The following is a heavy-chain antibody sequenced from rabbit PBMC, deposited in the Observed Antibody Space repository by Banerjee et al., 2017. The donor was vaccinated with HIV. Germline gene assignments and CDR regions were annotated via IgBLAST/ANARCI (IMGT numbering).Heavy chain of an antibody. CDR2: IGAGSSGST. CDR1: GLDFSSSYW. CDR3: ARDGSGAAGFNL. D-gene: IGHD3-1*01. V-gene: IGHV1S45*01. J-gene: IGHJ4*01. Sequence: QEQLVESGGGLVQPEGSLTLTCKASGLDFSSSYWICWVRQAPGKGLEWIGCIGAGSSGSTYYASWAKGRFTISKTSSTTVTLQMTSLTAADTATYFCARDGSGAAGFNLWGQGTLVTVS.